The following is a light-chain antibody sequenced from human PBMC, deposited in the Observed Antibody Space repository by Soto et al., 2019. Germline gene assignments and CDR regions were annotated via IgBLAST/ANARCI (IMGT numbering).Light chain of an antibody. CDR3: SFYSGSHNVV. CDR2: EVS. V-gene: IGLV2-8*01. J-gene: IGLJ2*01. Sequence: QSALTQPPSASGSPGQSVAISCTGTSSDIGAYKFVSWYQQHPGKAPKLIIYEVSIRPSGVPDRFSGSKSGNTASLNVTGVLDEDEADYYCSFYSGSHNVVFGGATKLTFL. CDR1: SSDIGAYKF.